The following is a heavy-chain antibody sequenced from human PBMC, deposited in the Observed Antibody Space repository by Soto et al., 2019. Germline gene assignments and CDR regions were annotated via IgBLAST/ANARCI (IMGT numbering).Heavy chain of an antibody. CDR1: GGSIGSIDYF. Sequence: PSETLSLTCTVSGGSIGSIDYFWVWIRQPPEKGLEWIGNINYLGTTYYNPSLRSRVTISADMSRNQFSLKSNSVTAADTSVYYCAGMVVPASRLRGLDSRGQGTWVTVSS. D-gene: IGHD2-21*02. J-gene: IGHJ4*02. V-gene: IGHV4-39*01. CDR2: INYLGTT. CDR3: AGMVVPASRLRGLDS.